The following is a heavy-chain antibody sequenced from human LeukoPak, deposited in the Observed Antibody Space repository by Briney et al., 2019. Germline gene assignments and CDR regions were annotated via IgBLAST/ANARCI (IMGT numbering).Heavy chain of an antibody. CDR1: GYTFTSYG. D-gene: IGHD6-13*01. CDR2: ISAYNGNT. V-gene: IGHV1-18*01. J-gene: IGHJ4*02. Sequence: ASVKVSCKASGYTFTSYGISWVRQAPGQGLEWMGWISAYNGNTNYAQKLQGRVTMTTDTSTSTAYMALRSLRSDDTAVYYCARIQKQQLAQPIDYWGQGTLVTVSS. CDR3: ARIQKQQLAQPIDY.